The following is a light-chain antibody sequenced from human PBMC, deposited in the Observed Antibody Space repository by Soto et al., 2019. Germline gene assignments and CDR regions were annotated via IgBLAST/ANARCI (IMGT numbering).Light chain of an antibody. V-gene: IGKV1-9*01. CDR2: AAS. J-gene: IGKJ1*01. CDR3: QHFNSYPT. Sequence: DIQLTQSPSFLSASVGDRVTITCRASQGISSYLAWYQQKPGKAPKLLIYAASTLQRGVPSRFSGSGSGTEFTLTISSLQAEDFAAYYCQHFNSYPTFGQGTKVEIK. CDR1: QGISSY.